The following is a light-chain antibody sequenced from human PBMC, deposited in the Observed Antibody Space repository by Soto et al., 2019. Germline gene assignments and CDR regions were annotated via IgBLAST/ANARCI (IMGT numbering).Light chain of an antibody. Sequence: IQLTQSPSSLSASVGDRVTITCRASQDISTYLAWYQQKPGRAPKLLISAASTLQSGVPSRFSGSGSGTEFTLPITSLPSEDFATYHCQQLKSYPITFGQGTRLEIK. V-gene: IGKV1-9*01. CDR3: QQLKSYPIT. CDR1: QDISTY. CDR2: AAS. J-gene: IGKJ5*01.